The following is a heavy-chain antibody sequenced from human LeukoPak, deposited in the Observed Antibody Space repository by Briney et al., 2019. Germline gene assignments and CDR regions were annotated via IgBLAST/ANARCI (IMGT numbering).Heavy chain of an antibody. CDR3: ARGTSLGNDGEYY. Sequence: ASVKVSCKASGGTFSSYAISWVRQAPGQGLEWMGRIIPIFGTANYAQKFQGRITITTDESTSTAYMELSNLRSEDTAVYYCARGTSLGNDGEYYWGQGTLVTVSS. D-gene: IGHD1-1*01. CDR1: GGTFSSYA. CDR2: IIPIFGTA. V-gene: IGHV1-69*05. J-gene: IGHJ4*02.